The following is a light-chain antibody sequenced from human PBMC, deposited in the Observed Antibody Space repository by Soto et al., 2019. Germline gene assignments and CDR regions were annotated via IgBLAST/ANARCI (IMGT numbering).Light chain of an antibody. J-gene: IGKJ1*01. CDR3: HQYGNSPLT. CDR2: GTS. Sequence: EIVMTQAPATLCVYIGGTDTLCCVASQSVSSKLTWYQQKPGQAPRLLISGTSSMATGIPARFSGSGSGTAFTLTISRLQPEDSAVYYCHQYGNSPLTFGQGTKVDIK. V-gene: IGKV3D-15*01. CDR1: QSVSSK.